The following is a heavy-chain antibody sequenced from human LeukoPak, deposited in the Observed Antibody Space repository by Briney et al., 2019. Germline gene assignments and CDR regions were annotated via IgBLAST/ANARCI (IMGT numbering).Heavy chain of an antibody. CDR3: AYYGSGSYYFCY. CDR1: GFTFSSYW. J-gene: IGHJ4*02. CDR2: INSDGSST. V-gene: IGHV3-74*01. D-gene: IGHD3-10*01. Sequence: GGSLRLSCAASGFTFSSYWMHWVRQAPGKGLVWVSRINSDGSSTSYADSVKGRFTISRDNAKNTLYLQMNSLRAEDTAVYYCAYYGSGSYYFCYWGQGTLVTVSS.